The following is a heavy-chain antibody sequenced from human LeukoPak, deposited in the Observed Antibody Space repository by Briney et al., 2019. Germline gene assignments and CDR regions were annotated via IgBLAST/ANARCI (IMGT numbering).Heavy chain of an antibody. D-gene: IGHD2-2*01. CDR3: ARDKSSSTSCCYDY. Sequence: ASVKVSCKASGGTFSSYAISWVRQAPGQGLEWMGWISAYNGNTNYAQKLQGRVTMTTDTSTSTAYMELRSLRSDDTAVYYCARDKSSSTSCCYDYWGQGTLVTASS. CDR2: ISAYNGNT. V-gene: IGHV1-18*01. J-gene: IGHJ4*02. CDR1: GGTFSSYA.